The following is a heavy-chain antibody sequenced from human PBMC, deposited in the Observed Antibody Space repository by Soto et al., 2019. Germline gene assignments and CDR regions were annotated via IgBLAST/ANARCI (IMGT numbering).Heavy chain of an antibody. V-gene: IGHV1-3*01. J-gene: IGHJ6*02. CDR1: GYTFTSYA. Sequence: ASVKVSCKASGYTFTSYAMHWVRQAPGQRLEWMGWINAGNGNTKYSQKFQGRVTITGDTSASTAYMELSSLRSEDTAVYYCASPLPVATNLQDYYYGMDVWGQGTTVTVSS. D-gene: IGHD5-12*01. CDR2: INAGNGNT. CDR3: ASPLPVATNLQDYYYGMDV.